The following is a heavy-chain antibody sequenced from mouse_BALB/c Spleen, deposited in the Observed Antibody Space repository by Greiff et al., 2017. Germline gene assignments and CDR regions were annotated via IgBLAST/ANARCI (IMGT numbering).Heavy chain of an antibody. CDR3: ARPLYDYDDFDY. Sequence: EVQGVESGAELVKPGASVKLSCTASGFNIKDTYMHWVKQRPEQGLEWIGRIDPANGNTKYDPKFQGKATITADTSSNTAYLQLSSLTSEDTAVYYCARPLYDYDDFDYWGQGTTLTVSS. D-gene: IGHD2-4*01. J-gene: IGHJ2*01. CDR1: GFNIKDTY. CDR2: IDPANGNT. V-gene: IGHV14-3*02.